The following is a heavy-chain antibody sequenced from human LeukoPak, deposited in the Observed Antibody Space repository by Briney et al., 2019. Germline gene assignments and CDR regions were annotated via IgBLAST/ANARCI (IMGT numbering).Heavy chain of an antibody. CDR1: GFTFSSYG. Sequence: GGSLRLSCAASGFTFSSYGMHWVRQAPGKGLEWVAFIRYDGSNKYYADSVKGRFTISRDNSKNTLYLQMNSPRAEDTAVYYCAKDLDDSSGYFDYWGQGTLVTVSS. V-gene: IGHV3-30*02. D-gene: IGHD3-22*01. J-gene: IGHJ4*02. CDR2: IRYDGSNK. CDR3: AKDLDDSSGYFDY.